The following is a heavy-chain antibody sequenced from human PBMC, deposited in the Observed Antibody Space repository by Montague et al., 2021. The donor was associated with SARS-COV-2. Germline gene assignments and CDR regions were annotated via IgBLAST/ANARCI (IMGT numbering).Heavy chain of an antibody. Sequence: TLSLTCTVSGGSIRSSSFYWGWIRQPPGKGLEWIGSISPSGYTYYNPSLKSRVTIFVDTSKNQFSLKLTSVTAADTAVYYCARGQEGVNMVLVVLGFYYYMDVWGKGTTVTVSS. CDR3: ARGQEGVNMVLVVLGFYYYMDV. CDR1: GGSIRSSSFY. CDR2: ISPSGYT. J-gene: IGHJ6*03. D-gene: IGHD3-22*01. V-gene: IGHV4-39*07.